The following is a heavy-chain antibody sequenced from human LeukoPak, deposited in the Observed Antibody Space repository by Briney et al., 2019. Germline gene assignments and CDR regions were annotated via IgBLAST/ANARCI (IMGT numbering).Heavy chain of an antibody. J-gene: IGHJ4*02. CDR3: ARHIYCGGDCSPPVY. CDR1: GGSFSGYY. CDR2: INHSGST. V-gene: IGHV4-34*01. D-gene: IGHD2-21*02. Sequence: SETLSLTCAVYGGSFSGYYWSWIRQPPGKGLEWIGEINHSGSTNYNPSLKSRVTISVDTSKNQFSLKLSSVTAADTAVYYCARHIYCGGDCSPPVYWGQGTLVTVSS.